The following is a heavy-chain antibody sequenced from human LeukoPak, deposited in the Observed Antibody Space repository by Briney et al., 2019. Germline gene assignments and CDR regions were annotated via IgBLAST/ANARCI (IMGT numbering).Heavy chain of an antibody. V-gene: IGHV3-11*01. CDR2: ISSSGSTI. Sequence: GGSLRLSCAASGFTFSDYYMSWIRQAPGKGLEWASYISSSGSTIYYADSVKGRFTISRDNAKNSLYLQMNSLRAEDTAVYYCAREGKLEQYYYYMDVWGKGTTVTVSS. J-gene: IGHJ6*03. D-gene: IGHD1/OR15-1a*01. CDR3: AREGKLEQYYYYMDV. CDR1: GFTFSDYY.